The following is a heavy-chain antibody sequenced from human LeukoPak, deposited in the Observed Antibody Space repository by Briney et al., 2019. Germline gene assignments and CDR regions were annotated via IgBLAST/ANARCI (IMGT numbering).Heavy chain of an antibody. CDR2: IWSDATNA. CDR1: GFTFIDYG. V-gene: IGHV3-33*01. CDR3: ARDYSWVLDS. Sequence: PGGSLRLSCAASGFTFIDYGMHWVRQAPGKGLEWVAIIWSDATNAYCADSMKGRFTISRDNSKNTVSLQINSLRAEDTAVYYCARDYSWVLDSWGQGTLVTVSS. D-gene: IGHD2-21*01. J-gene: IGHJ4*02.